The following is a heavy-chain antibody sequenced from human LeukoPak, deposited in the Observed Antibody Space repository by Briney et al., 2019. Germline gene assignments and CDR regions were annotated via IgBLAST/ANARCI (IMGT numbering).Heavy chain of an antibody. D-gene: IGHD5-18*01. CDR3: ARDAVDTANAV. V-gene: IGHV3-74*01. Sequence: GGSLRLSCAASGFTFTTYWMHWVRQAPGKGLVWVSHINSDGSIASYADSGKGRFTISRDHAKTTLYLQMNSLRAEDTAVYYCARDAVDTANAVWGQGTTVTVAS. CDR1: GFTFTTYW. J-gene: IGHJ6*02. CDR2: INSDGSIA.